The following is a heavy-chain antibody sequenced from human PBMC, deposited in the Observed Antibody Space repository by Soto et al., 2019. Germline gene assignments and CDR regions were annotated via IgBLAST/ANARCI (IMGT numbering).Heavy chain of an antibody. V-gene: IGHV1-46*01. Sequence: ASVKVYCKASGYTFTSYYMHWVRQAPGQGLEWMGIINPSGGSTSYAQKFQGRVTMTRDTSTSTVYMELSSLRSEDTAVYYCARVLRNGDYYYYGMDVWGQGTTVTVSS. CDR1: GYTFTSYY. D-gene: IGHD4-17*01. CDR2: INPSGGST. J-gene: IGHJ6*02. CDR3: ARVLRNGDYYYYGMDV.